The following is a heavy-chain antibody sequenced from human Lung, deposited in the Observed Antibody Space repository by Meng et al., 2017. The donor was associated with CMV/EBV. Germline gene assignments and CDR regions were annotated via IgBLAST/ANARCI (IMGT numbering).Heavy chain of an antibody. Sequence: SVXVSCKASGYSFITDDINWVRQAAGQGPEWVGWMNPNSGNTGYAQKFQGRVTMTRNVSTRTAYMELTSLRSEDTAVYYCARSLVHSAMDVWGQGTAVTVSS. CDR3: ARSLVHSAMDV. D-gene: IGHD3-16*01. J-gene: IGHJ6*02. V-gene: IGHV1-8*01. CDR2: MNPNSGNT. CDR1: GYSFITDD.